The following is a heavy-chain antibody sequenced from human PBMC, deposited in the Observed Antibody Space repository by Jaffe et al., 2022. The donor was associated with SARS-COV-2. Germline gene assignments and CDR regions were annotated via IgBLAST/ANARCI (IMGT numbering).Heavy chain of an antibody. Sequence: QVQLVESGGGVVQPGRSLRLSCAASGFTFSTYGMHWVRQAPGKGLEWVAVISIDGSKKNYADSVKGRFTISRDNSKNTLDLQMNSLRAEDTAVYYCAKETFTKNYGMDVWGQGTTVTVSS. D-gene: IGHD3-3*01. J-gene: IGHJ6*02. CDR2: ISIDGSKK. CDR3: AKETFTKNYGMDV. V-gene: IGHV3-30*18. CDR1: GFTFSTYG.